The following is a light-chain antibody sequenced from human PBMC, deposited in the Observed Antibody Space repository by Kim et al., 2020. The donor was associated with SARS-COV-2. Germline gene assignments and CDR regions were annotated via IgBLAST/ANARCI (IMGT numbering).Light chain of an antibody. CDR2: GAS. CDR1: QSVSNY. J-gene: IGKJ4*01. Sequence: LAPRERATFSCRASQSVSNYLAWYQQKPGQAPRLLIHGASTRATGIPDRFSGSGSGTDFALTITILAPEDFAVYYCQQYETSPLTFGGGTKVDIK. CDR3: QQYETSPLT. V-gene: IGKV3-20*01.